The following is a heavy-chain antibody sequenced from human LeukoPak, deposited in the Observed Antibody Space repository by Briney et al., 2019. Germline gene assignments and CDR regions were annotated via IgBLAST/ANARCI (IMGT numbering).Heavy chain of an antibody. CDR1: GGSISSYY. D-gene: IGHD1-1*01. V-gene: IGHV4-59*01. J-gene: IGHJ3*02. Sequence: SETLSLTCTVSGGSISSYYWSWIRQPPGKGLEWIGYIYYSGSTNYNPSLKSRVTISVDTSKNQFSLKLSSVTAADTAVYFCARDPLSTNDFDIWGQGTMVTVSS. CDR3: ARDPLSTNDFDI. CDR2: IYYSGST.